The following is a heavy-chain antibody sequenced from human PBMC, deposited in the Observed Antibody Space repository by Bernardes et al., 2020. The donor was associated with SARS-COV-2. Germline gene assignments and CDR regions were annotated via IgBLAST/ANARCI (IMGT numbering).Heavy chain of an antibody. CDR3: ARVHQGYGDLYEH. CDR1: GFTFSTYW. CDR2: IKQDGREI. J-gene: IGHJ4*02. Sequence: GGSLRLSCAASGFTFSTYWMSWVRQAPGKSLEWVANIKQDGREIYYLDSVRGRFTISRDNAQNSVYLQMNSLRAEDTGVYYCARVHQGYGDLYEHWGQGTLVTVSS. V-gene: IGHV3-7*01. D-gene: IGHD4-17*01.